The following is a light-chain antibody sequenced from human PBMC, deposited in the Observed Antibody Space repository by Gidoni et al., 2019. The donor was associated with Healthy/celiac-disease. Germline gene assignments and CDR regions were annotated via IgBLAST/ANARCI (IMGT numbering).Light chain of an antibody. CDR2: AAS. CDR1: QGISNY. V-gene: IGKV1-27*01. CDR3: QKYNSAPPNT. Sequence: DIQMTQSPSSLSASVGDRVTITCRASQGISNYLAWYQQKPGKVPKLLIYAASTLQSGVPSRFSGSGSGTDFTLTISSLQPEDVATYYCQKYNSAPPNTFXGXTKVXIK. J-gene: IGKJ4*01.